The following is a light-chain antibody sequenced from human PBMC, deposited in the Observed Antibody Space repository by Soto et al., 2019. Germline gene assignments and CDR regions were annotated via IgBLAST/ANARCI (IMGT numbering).Light chain of an antibody. CDR2: SNN. CDR3: AAWDDSLNVPVYV. J-gene: IGLJ1*01. V-gene: IGLV1-44*01. Sequence: QSALTQPPSASGTPGQRVTISCSGSSSKIGSNTVNWYQQLPGTAPKLLIYSNNQRPSGVPDRFSGSKSGTSASLAISGLQSEDEADFYCAAWDDSLNVPVYVFGTGTKVTVL. CDR1: SSKIGSNT.